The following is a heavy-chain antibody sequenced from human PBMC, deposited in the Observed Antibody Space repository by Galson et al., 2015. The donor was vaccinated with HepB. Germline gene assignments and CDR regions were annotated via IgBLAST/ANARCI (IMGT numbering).Heavy chain of an antibody. CDR1: GFTFSGSA. V-gene: IGHV3-73*01. CDR2: IGSKASNYAT. J-gene: IGHJ4*02. Sequence: SLRLSCAASGFTFSGSAIHWVRQTSGKGLEWVGRIGSKASNYATDYAASLKGRFTISRDDSKNTAYLHMKSLRTEDTAVYYCTRLADFSGYSSSWGQGTLVTVSS. CDR3: TRLADFSGYSSS. D-gene: IGHD2-2*01.